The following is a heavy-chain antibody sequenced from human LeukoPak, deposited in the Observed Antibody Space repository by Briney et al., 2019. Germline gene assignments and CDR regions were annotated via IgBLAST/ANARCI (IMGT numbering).Heavy chain of an antibody. D-gene: IGHD3-10*01. CDR2: INHSGST. CDR1: GGSFSGYY. Sequence: PSETLSLTCAVYGGSFSGYYWSWIRQPPGKGLEWIGEINHSGSTNYNPSLKSRVTISVDTSKNQFSLKLSSVTAADTAVYNCARLKGRRNWFDPWGQGTLVTVSS. J-gene: IGHJ5*02. CDR3: ARLKGRRNWFDP. V-gene: IGHV4-34*01.